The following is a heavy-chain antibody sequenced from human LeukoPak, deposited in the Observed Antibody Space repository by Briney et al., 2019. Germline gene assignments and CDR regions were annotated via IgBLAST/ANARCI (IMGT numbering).Heavy chain of an antibody. CDR2: IYYSGST. D-gene: IGHD6-19*01. CDR1: GGSISSSSYY. CDR3: ARHVRAVAGPPAGQIDY. J-gene: IGHJ4*02. V-gene: IGHV4-39*01. Sequence: PSETLSLTCTVSGGSISSSSYYWGWIRQPPGKGLEWIGSIYYSGSTYYNPSLKSRVTISVDTSKNQFSLKLSSVTAADTAVYYCARHVRAVAGPPAGQIDYWGQGTLVTVSS.